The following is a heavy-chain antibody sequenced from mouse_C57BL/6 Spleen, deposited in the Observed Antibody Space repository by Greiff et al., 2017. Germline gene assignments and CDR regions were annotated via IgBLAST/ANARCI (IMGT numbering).Heavy chain of an antibody. CDR1: GYAFTNYL. CDR3: ARLRVAY. Sequence: VQRVESGAELVRPGTSVKVSCKASGYAFTNYLIEWVKQRPGQGLEWIGVINPGSGGTNYNEKFKGKATLTADKSSSTAYMQLSSLTSEDSAVYFCARLRVAYWGQGTLVTVSA. CDR2: INPGSGGT. J-gene: IGHJ3*01. V-gene: IGHV1-54*01.